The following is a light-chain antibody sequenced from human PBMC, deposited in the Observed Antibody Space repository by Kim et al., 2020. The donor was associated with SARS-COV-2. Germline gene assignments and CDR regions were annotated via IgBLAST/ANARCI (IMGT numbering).Light chain of an antibody. CDR1: QSLTSNF. CDR3: QQYASSPQT. CDR2: GAS. V-gene: IGKV3-20*01. Sequence: PGERATLSCRATQSLTSNFLAWYQQKPGQAPRLLIFGASRRATGIQDRFSGSGSGTDFTLTISRLEPEDFALYYCQQYASSPQTFGQGTKVDIK. J-gene: IGKJ1*01.